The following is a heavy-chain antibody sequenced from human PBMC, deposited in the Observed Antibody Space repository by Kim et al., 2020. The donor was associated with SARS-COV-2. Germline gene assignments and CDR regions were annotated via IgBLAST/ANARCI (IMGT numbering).Heavy chain of an antibody. J-gene: IGHJ6*03. D-gene: IGHD1-26*01. CDR1: GGSFSGYY. Sequence: SETLSLSCAVYGGSFSGYYWSWIRQPPGKGLEWIGEINHSGTTNYNPSLKSRVTISVDTSKNQFSLNLRSVTAADTAVYYCARVGWELIQIYYYYMDVWGKGTTVTVSS. CDR3: ARVGWELIQIYYYYMDV. CDR2: INHSGTT. V-gene: IGHV4-34*01.